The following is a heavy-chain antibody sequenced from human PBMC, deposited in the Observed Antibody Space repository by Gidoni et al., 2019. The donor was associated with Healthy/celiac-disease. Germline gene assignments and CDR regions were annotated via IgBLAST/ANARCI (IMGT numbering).Heavy chain of an antibody. V-gene: IGHV3-23*04. CDR1: GFPFSSYA. J-gene: IGHJ6*02. Sequence: EVQLVESGGGLVQPGGSLRLSCAASGFPFSSYAMSWVRQAPGKGLEWVSAISGSGGSTYYADSVKGRFTISRDNSKNTLYLQMNSLRAEDTAVYYCAKGLPYYYGSGSYYSHGMDVWGQGTTVTVSS. CDR3: AKGLPYYYGSGSYYSHGMDV. D-gene: IGHD3-10*01. CDR2: ISGSGGST.